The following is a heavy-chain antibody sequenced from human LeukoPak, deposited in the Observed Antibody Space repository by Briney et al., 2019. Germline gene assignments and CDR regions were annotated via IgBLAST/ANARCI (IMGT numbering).Heavy chain of an antibody. V-gene: IGHV3-21*01. CDR3: ARDRVPRATRGTLDY. CDR2: ISSSSDYI. D-gene: IGHD1-26*01. CDR1: GFTFDDYS. Sequence: PGGSLRLSCVASGFTFDDYSLNWVRQAPGKGLEWVAAISSSSDYIYYADSMRGRFTISRDNAKNSLYLQMHSLRVEDTALYYCARDRVPRATRGTLDYWGQGTPVIVSS. J-gene: IGHJ4*02.